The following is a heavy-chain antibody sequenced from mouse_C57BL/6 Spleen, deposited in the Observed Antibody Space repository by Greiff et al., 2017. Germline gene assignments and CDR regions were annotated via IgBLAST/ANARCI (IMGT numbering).Heavy chain of an antibody. V-gene: IGHV1-19*01. D-gene: IGHD3-1*01. CDR2: INPYNGGT. CDR1: GYTFTDYY. CDR3: ARKRGDGPYAMDY. Sequence: VQLQQSGPVLVKPGASVKMSCKASGYTFTDYYMNWVKQSHGKSLEWIGVINPYNGGTSYNQKFKGKATLTVDKSSSTAYMELNSLTSEDSAVYYCARKRGDGPYAMDYWGQGTSVTVSS. J-gene: IGHJ4*01.